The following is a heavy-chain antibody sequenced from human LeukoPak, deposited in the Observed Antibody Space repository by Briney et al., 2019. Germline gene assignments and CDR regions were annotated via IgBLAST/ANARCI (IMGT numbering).Heavy chain of an antibody. CDR3: ARSYSSRYYYGMDV. J-gene: IGHJ6*02. CDR1: GFTVSSNY. Sequence: GGSLRLSCAASGFTVSSNYMSWVRQAPGKGLEWVSVIYSGGSTYYADSVKGRFTISRDNSKNTLYLQMNSLRAEDTAVYYCARSYSSRYYYGMDVWGQGTTVTVSS. D-gene: IGHD6-13*01. CDR2: IYSGGST. V-gene: IGHV3-53*01.